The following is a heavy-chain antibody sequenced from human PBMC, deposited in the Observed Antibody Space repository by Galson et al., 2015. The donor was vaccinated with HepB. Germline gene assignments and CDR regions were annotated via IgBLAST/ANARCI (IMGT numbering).Heavy chain of an antibody. CDR1: GFTFSNYG. CDR3: ARDQLGYCSAKTCYNSHAFDI. J-gene: IGHJ3*02. Sequence: SLRLSCAASGFTFSNYGMNWVRQAPGKGLEWVPYTTSTSSTIYYADSVKGRFTMSRDNAKNSLYLQMDSLRDEDTAVYYCARDQLGYCSAKTCYNSHAFDIWGRGKMVTVSS. CDR2: TTSTSSTI. V-gene: IGHV3-48*02. D-gene: IGHD2-2*02.